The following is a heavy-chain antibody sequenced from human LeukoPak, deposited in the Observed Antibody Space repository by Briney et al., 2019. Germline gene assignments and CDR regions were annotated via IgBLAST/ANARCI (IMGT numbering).Heavy chain of an antibody. Sequence: SETLSLTCSVSGGSISGYFWSWIRQPPGKGLEWIGYIHSSGSTNYDTTLKSRVTISQDTSKNQFSLKLSSVTAADTAVYYRARKDSSGYFDNWFDPWGQGTLATVSS. J-gene: IGHJ5*02. CDR3: ARKDSSGYFDNWFDP. D-gene: IGHD3-22*01. CDR2: IHSSGST. CDR1: GGSISGYF. V-gene: IGHV4-4*09.